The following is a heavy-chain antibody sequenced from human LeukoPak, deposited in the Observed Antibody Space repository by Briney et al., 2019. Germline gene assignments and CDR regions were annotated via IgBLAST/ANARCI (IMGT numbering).Heavy chain of an antibody. V-gene: IGHV5-51*01. Sequence: GESLKISCKGSGYSFTSYWIGWVRQMPGKGLEGMGIIYPGDSDTRYSPSCQGQVTILADKSISTAYLQWSSLKASDTAMYYCARALGGVCSGGSCTTHAFDIWGQGTMVTVSS. CDR3: ARALGGVCSGGSCTTHAFDI. J-gene: IGHJ3*02. CDR1: GYSFTSYW. D-gene: IGHD2-15*01. CDR2: IYPGDSDT.